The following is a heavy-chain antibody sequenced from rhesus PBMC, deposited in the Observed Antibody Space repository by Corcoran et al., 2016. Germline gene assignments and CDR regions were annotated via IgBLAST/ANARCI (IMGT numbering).Heavy chain of an antibody. V-gene: IGHV4-173*01. D-gene: IGHD2-21*01. CDR2: ISGSCANT. CDR3: ARGLEYCTISGCYHFDY. J-gene: IGHJ4*01. Sequence: QLQLQESGPGLVKPSETLSLTCAVSGGSISSHFWSWIRQPPGKGLEWIGRISGSCANTDYTPSLKSRVTISTDTSKNQFSLKLTSVTAADTAVYFCARGLEYCTISGCYHFDYWGQGVLVTVSS. CDR1: GGSISSHF.